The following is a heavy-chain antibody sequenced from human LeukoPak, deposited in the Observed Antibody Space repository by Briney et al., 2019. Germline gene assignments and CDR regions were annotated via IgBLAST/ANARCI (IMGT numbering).Heavy chain of an antibody. CDR2: ISSSSSTI. CDR1: GFTFSSYS. CDR3: ARYRSGYYFDY. D-gene: IGHD3-10*01. Sequence: PGGSLRLSCAASGFTFSSYSMNWVRQAPGKGLEWVSYISSSSSTIYYADSVKGRFTISRDNAKNSLYLQMNSLRAEDTAVYYCARYRSGYYFDYWGQGTLVTVSS. J-gene: IGHJ4*02. V-gene: IGHV3-48*01.